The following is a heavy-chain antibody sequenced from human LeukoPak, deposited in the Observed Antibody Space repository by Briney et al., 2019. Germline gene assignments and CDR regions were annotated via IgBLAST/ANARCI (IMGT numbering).Heavy chain of an antibody. D-gene: IGHD4-11*01. V-gene: IGHV4-34*01. J-gene: IGHJ6*02. CDR3: ARGPADTVSGGYYYGMDV. CDR1: GGSFSGYY. Sequence: KTSETLSLTCAVYGGSFSGYYWSWIRQPPGKGLEWIGEINHSGSTNYNPSLKSRVTISVDTSKNQFSLKLSSVTAADTAVYYCARGPADTVSGGYYYGMDVWGQGTTVTVSS. CDR2: INHSGST.